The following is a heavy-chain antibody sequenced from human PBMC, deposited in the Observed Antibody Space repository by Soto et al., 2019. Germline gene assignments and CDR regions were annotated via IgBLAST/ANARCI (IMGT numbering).Heavy chain of an antibody. CDR1: GGTFSTYA. D-gene: IGHD1-26*01. J-gene: IGHJ4*02. V-gene: IGHV1-69*01. Sequence: QVHLVQSGAEVRKPGSSVKVSCKASGGTFSTYAFSWVRQAPGQGLEWVGGIIPVFGATFYAQKFQGRVTVTADESTTTVYMELSSVRSEDTGLYYCARGEGYSGTIYAGFDFWGQGTQITVSS. CDR3: ARGEGYSGTIYAGFDF. CDR2: IIPVFGAT.